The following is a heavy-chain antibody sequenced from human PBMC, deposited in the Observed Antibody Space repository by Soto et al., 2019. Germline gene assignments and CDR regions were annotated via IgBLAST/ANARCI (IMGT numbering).Heavy chain of an antibody. V-gene: IGHV1-69*02. CDR3: ARGIVVVVAAHYYYYGMDV. J-gene: IGHJ6*02. CDR2: IIPILGIA. Sequence: SVKVSCKASGGTFSSYTISWVRQAPGQGLEWIGRIIPILGIANYAQKFQGRVTITADKSTSTAYMELSSLRSEDTAVYYCARGIVVVVAAHYYYYGMDVWGQGTTVTVSS. D-gene: IGHD2-15*01. CDR1: GGTFSSYT.